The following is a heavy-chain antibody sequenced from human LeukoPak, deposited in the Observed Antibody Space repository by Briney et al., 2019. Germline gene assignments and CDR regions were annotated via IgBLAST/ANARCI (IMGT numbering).Heavy chain of an antibody. CDR2: IYTSGST. CDR3: ARGGYDFWSGTFDY. CDR1: GGSISSGSYY. D-gene: IGHD3-3*01. J-gene: IGHJ4*02. V-gene: IGHV4-61*02. Sequence: SETLSLTCTVSGGSISSGSYYWSWIRQPAGKGLEWIGRIYTSGSTNYNPSLKSRVTISVDTSKNQFSLKLSSVTAADTAVYYCARGGYDFWSGTFDYWGQGTLVTVSS.